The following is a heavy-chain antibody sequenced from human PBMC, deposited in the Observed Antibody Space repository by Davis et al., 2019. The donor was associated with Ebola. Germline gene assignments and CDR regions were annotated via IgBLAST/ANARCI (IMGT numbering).Heavy chain of an antibody. CDR1: GFTFDDYA. D-gene: IGHD3-3*01. Sequence: PGGSLRLSCAASGFTFDDYAMHWVRQAPGKGLEWVSGISWNSGSIAYADSVKGRFTISRDNAKNSLYLQMNSLRAEDTALYYCAREEITIFGVVTPTGYYYYYYGMDVWGKGTTVTVSS. V-gene: IGHV3-9*01. CDR2: ISWNSGSI. J-gene: IGHJ6*04. CDR3: AREEITIFGVVTPTGYYYYYYGMDV.